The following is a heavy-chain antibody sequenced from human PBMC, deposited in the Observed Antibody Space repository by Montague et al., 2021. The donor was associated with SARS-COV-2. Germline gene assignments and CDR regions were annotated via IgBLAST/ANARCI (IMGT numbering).Heavy chain of an antibody. CDR1: EFTLSSYA. CDR3: ARELADYGMDV. CDR2: ISYDGSNK. V-gene: IGHV3-30-3*01. J-gene: IGHJ6*02. Sequence: SLRLSCAASEFTLSSYAMHWVRQAPGKGLEWVAVISYDGSNKYYADSVKGRFTISRDNSKNTLYLQMNSLRAEDTAVYYCARELADYGMDVWGQGTTVTVSS.